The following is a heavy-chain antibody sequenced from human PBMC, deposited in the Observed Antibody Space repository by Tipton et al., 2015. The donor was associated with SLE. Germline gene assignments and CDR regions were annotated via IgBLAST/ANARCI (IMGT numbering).Heavy chain of an antibody. Sequence: QVQLVQSGGGVVQPGRSLRLSCEASEFTFSTYVMHWVRQSPGKGLEWVAGIWYDGSNKYYADSVKGRFTISRDNSMDTVYLQMNSLRTEDTAMYYCAKDASPDWTARGYFELWGRGTLVTVSS. J-gene: IGHJ2*01. CDR2: IWYDGSNK. D-gene: IGHD3-10*01. CDR3: AKDASPDWTARGYFEL. CDR1: EFTFSTYV. V-gene: IGHV3-33*06.